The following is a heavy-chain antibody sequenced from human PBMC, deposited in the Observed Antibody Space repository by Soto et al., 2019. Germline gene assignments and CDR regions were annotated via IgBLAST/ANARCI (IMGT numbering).Heavy chain of an antibody. CDR3: ARGGTGTFYYYYYYMDV. CDR2: IYYSGST. Sequence: QVQLQESGPGLVKPSETLSLTCTVSGGSISSYYWSWIRQPPGKGLEWIGYIYYSGSTNYNPSHKSRVTISVDTSKNQFSLKLSSVTAADTAVYYCARGGTGTFYYYYYYMDVWGKGTTVTVSS. V-gene: IGHV4-59*01. CDR1: GGSISSYY. D-gene: IGHD1-1*01. J-gene: IGHJ6*03.